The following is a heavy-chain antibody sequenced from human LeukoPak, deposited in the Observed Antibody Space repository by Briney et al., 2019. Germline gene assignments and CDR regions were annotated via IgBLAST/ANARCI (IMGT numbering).Heavy chain of an antibody. Sequence: SETLSLTCTVSGGSISNYYWSWIRQPPGKGLEWIGYIYYSGTTKYNPSLKSRVTISVDTSKNQFSLRLSSVTAADTAVYYCARDYYDSSGYYSYFDYWGQGTLVTVSS. V-gene: IGHV4-59*01. D-gene: IGHD3-22*01. CDR2: IYYSGTT. CDR3: ARDYYDSSGYYSYFDY. J-gene: IGHJ4*02. CDR1: GGSISNYY.